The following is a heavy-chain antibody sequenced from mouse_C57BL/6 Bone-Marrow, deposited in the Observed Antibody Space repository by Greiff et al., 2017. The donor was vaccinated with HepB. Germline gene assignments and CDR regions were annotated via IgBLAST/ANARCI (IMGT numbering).Heavy chain of an antibody. J-gene: IGHJ3*01. CDR1: GYTFTSYG. CDR3: ARCLGQAFAY. CDR2: IYPRSGNT. D-gene: IGHD3-3*01. V-gene: IGHV1-81*01. Sequence: QVHVKQSGAELARPGASVKLSCKASGYTFTSYGISWVKQRTGQGLEWIGEIYPRSGNTYYNEKFKGKATLTADKSSSTAYMELRSLTSEDSAVYFCARCLGQAFAYWGQGTLVTVSA.